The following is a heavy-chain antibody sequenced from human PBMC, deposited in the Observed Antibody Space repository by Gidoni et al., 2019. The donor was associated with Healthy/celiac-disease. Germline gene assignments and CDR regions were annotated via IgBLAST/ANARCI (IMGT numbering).Heavy chain of an antibody. Sequence: EVQLVESGGGLVQPGGSLTLSCAASGFTFSGSAMQWVRQASGKGLEWVGLIRSKANRYATAYAASVKGRFTISRDDSKNTAYLQMNSLKTEDTAVYYCTQISGDSIDYWGQGTLVTVSS. CDR3: TQISGDSIDY. V-gene: IGHV3-73*01. J-gene: IGHJ4*02. D-gene: IGHD4-17*01. CDR1: GFTFSGSA. CDR2: IRSKANRYAT.